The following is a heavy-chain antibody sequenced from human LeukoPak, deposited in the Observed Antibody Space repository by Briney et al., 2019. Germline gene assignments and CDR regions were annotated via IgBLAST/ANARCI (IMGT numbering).Heavy chain of an antibody. CDR3: AKGLGSSWINWFDP. Sequence: GGSLRLSCPASGFTFSSYGMHWVRQAPGKGLEWVAVISYDGSNKYYADSVKGRFTISRDNSKNTLYLQMNSLRAEDTAVYYCAKGLGSSWINWFDPWGQGTLVTASS. D-gene: IGHD6-13*01. V-gene: IGHV3-30*18. CDR2: ISYDGSNK. J-gene: IGHJ5*02. CDR1: GFTFSSYG.